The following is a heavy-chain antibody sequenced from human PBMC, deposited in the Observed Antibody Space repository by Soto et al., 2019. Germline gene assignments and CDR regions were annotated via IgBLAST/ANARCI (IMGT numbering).Heavy chain of an antibody. Sequence: GSLRLSCAASGFTFSSYAMSCCRQAPREWLEWVSAISGSGGSTYYADSVKGRFTISRDNSKNTLYLQMNSMRAEDTAVYYCAKSIVVAYDYYYYYGMDVWGQGTTVTVSS. CDR3: AKSIVVAYDYYYYYGMDV. CDR1: GFTFSSYA. J-gene: IGHJ6*02. D-gene: IGHD3-22*01. V-gene: IGHV3-23*01. CDR2: ISGSGGST.